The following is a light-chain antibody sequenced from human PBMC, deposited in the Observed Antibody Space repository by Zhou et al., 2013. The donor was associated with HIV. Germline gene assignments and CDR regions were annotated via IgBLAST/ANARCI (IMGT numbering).Light chain of an antibody. Sequence: EIVLTQSPGTLSLSPGERATLSCRASQSVSSSYLAWYQQKPGQAPRLLIYGASSRATGIPDRFSGSASGTDFTLTISSLEPEDFAVYFCQQCSNRPPTFGPGSKVNIK. CDR3: QQCSNRPPT. J-gene: IGKJ3*01. V-gene: IGKV3D-20*02. CDR2: GAS. CDR1: QSVSSSY.